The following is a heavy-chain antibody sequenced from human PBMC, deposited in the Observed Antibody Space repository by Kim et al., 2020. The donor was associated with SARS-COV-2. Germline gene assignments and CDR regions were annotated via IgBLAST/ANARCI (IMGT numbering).Heavy chain of an antibody. D-gene: IGHD3-10*01. J-gene: IGHJ4*02. V-gene: IGHV1-69*13. CDR2: IIPIFGTA. CDR1: GGTFSSYA. CDR3: VLANGSGSYYADY. Sequence: SVKVSCKASGGTFSSYAISWVRQAPGQGLEWMGGIIPIFGTANYAQKFQGRVTITADESTSTAYMELSSLRSEDTAVYYCVLANGSGSYYADYWGQGTLVIVSS.